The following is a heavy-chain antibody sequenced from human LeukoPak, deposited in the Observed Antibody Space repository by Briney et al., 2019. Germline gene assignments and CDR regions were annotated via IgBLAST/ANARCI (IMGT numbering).Heavy chain of an antibody. V-gene: IGHV3-7*01. CDR1: GFTFSNYW. CDR2: IKQDGSEK. D-gene: IGHD3-3*01. Sequence: GGSLRLSCAASGFTFSNYWMNWVRQAPGKGLEWVANIKQDGSEKYYVDSVKDRFTISRDNAKHSLYLQMNSLRAEDTAVYYCARARFGAAGADYSGQGTLVTVSS. CDR3: ARARFGAAGADY. J-gene: IGHJ4*02.